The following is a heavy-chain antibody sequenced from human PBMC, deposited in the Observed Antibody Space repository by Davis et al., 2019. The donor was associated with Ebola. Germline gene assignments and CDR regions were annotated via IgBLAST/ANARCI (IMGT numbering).Heavy chain of an antibody. CDR2: TYYNSKWYN. D-gene: IGHD5-18*01. V-gene: IGHV6-1*01. Sequence: PSETLSLTCAISGNSVSTNSAACNWIRQSPSRGLEWLGRTYYNSKWYNDYAASVKSRITINPDTSKNQFTLQLTSVTPEDTALYYCARGWLRGGMDVWGEGTTVTV. J-gene: IGHJ6*02. CDR3: ARGWLRGGMDV. CDR1: GNSVSTNSAA.